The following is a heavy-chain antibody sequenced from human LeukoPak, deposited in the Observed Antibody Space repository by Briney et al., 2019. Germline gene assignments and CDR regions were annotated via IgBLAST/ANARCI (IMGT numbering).Heavy chain of an antibody. J-gene: IGHJ4*02. Sequence: PGRSLRLSCAASGFTFSSYGMHWVRQAPGKGLEWVAVIWYDGSNKYYADSVKGRFTISRDNSKNTLYLQMNSLRAEDTAVYYCARYRGTLWFGELSPLYFDYWGQGTLVTVSS. CDR1: GFTFSSYG. CDR2: IWYDGSNK. D-gene: IGHD3-10*01. V-gene: IGHV3-33*01. CDR3: ARYRGTLWFGELSPLYFDY.